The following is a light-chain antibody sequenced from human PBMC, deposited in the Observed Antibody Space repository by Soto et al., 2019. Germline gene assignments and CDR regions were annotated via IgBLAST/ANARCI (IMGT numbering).Light chain of an antibody. CDR1: QSVSSSY. Sequence: EIVLTQSPGTLSLSPGERATLSCTASQSVSSSYLAWYQQKPGQAPRLLIYDTSSRATGIPDRFSGSGSGTDFTLAISRLEPEDFSAYYCQQCGSSPSFGQGTKVDLK. CDR2: DTS. V-gene: IGKV3-20*01. CDR3: QQCGSSPS. J-gene: IGKJ1*01.